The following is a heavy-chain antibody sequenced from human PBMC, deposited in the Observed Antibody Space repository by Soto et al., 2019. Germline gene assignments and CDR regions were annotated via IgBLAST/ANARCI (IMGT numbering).Heavy chain of an antibody. V-gene: IGHV3-48*01. Sequence: GCLRLSCATSGFILSDCAMNWVRLAPGKGLEWVSYISSSSSVIDYADSVKGRFTVSRDNARNSLYLQMNSLRAEDTAVYYCARDLSWGSNWYYYMDVWGKGTTVTVSS. D-gene: IGHD7-27*01. CDR3: ARDLSWGSNWYYYMDV. CDR1: GFILSDCA. J-gene: IGHJ6*03. CDR2: ISSSSSVI.